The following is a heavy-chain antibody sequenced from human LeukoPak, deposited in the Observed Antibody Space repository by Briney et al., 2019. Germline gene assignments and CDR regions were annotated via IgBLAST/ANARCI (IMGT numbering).Heavy chain of an antibody. CDR2: ISSSSSTI. Sequence: GGSLRLSCVGFGYTFDDHGMSWVRQAPGKGLEWVSYISSSSSTIYYADSVKGRFTISRDNVKNVLYLQMNSLRPEDTALYYCAKDLSSAITSALVLDVWGQGTTV. V-gene: IGHV3-48*04. J-gene: IGHJ6*02. CDR1: GYTFDDHG. CDR3: AKDLSSAITSALVLDV. D-gene: IGHD3-22*01.